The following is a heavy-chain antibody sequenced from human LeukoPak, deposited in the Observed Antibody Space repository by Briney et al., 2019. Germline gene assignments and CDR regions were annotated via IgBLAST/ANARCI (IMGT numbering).Heavy chain of an antibody. CDR3: ARRDSSGWYYFDH. D-gene: IGHD6-19*01. CDR2: IKRDGSES. J-gene: IGHJ4*02. Sequence: QSGGSLRLSCAASGFTFSNYWMTWVHQAPGKGLEWVANIKRDGSESYYMDSAKGRFTVSRDNAKNSLYLQMNSLRAEDSALYFCARRDSSGWYYFDHWGPGTLVTVSS. V-gene: IGHV3-7*01. CDR1: GFTFSNYW.